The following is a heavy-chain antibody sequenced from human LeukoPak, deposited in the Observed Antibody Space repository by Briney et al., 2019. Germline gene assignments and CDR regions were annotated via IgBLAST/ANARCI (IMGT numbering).Heavy chain of an antibody. CDR3: ARGLLGDYVYFDY. V-gene: IGHV3-74*01. Sequence: GGSLRLSCAASGFTFSSYWMHWVRQAPGKGLMWVSRINSDGSSTTYADSVKGRFTISRDNAKNTLYLQMNSLRAEDTAVYYCARGLLGDYVYFDYWGQGTLVTVS. D-gene: IGHD4-17*01. CDR2: INSDGSST. CDR1: GFTFSSYW. J-gene: IGHJ4*02.